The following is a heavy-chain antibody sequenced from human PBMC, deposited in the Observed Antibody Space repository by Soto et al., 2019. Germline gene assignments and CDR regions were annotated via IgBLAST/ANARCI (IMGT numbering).Heavy chain of an antibody. CDR1: GYTFTGYY. V-gene: IGHV1-2*04. J-gene: IGHJ4*02. Sequence: ASVKVSCKASGYTFTGYYMHWVRQAPGQGLEWMGWINPNSGGTTYAQKFQGWVTMTRDTSISTAYMELSRLRSDDTAVYYCARDRARYSGSYGSDYWGQGTLVTVSS. D-gene: IGHD1-26*01. CDR2: INPNSGGT. CDR3: ARDRARYSGSYGSDY.